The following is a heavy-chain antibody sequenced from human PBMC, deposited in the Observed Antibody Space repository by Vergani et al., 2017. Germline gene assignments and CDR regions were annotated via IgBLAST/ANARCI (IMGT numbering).Heavy chain of an antibody. CDR2: IIPMFGTT. CDR3: AREKYGPGNDPVYFYYGMDV. V-gene: IGHV1-69*12. Sequence: QFQLVQSGNEVKKPGSSVKISCEASGGTFGRPAISWVRQAPGAGLEWMGGIIPMFGTTSYPQKFQGRVTISADASTRTVYMEVSSLSVEDTALYYCAREKYGPGNDPVYFYYGMDVWGEGTTVTVSS. J-gene: IGHJ6*04. CDR1: GGTFGRPA. D-gene: IGHD3-10*01.